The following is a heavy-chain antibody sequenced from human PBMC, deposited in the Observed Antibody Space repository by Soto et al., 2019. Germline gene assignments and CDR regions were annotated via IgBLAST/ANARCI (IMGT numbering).Heavy chain of an antibody. V-gene: IGHV2-70*11. D-gene: IGHD2-21*02. CDR1: GFSLSTSGVG. J-gene: IGHJ5*02. Sequence: SGPTLVNPTQTLTLTCTFSGFSLSTSGVGVGWIRQPPGMAPEWLARIDWDDDKYYTPSLRARLSISMDTSKSQVVIAMTNVDLADTATYYCARIDCTQGYLVTWGLGSLVTVSS. CDR2: IDWDDDK. CDR3: ARIDCTQGYLVT.